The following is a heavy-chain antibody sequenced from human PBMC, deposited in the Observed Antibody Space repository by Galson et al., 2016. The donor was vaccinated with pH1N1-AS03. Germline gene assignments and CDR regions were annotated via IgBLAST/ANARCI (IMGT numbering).Heavy chain of an antibody. J-gene: IGHJ6*04. CDR2: IYPGDSYT. V-gene: IGHV5-51*01. CDR1: GYSFTNYW. D-gene: IGHD3-16*01. Sequence: SGAEVKKPGESLKISCKGSGYSFTNYWIGWVRQMPGKGLEWMGIIYPGDSYTRYSSSFQGQVTISSDKSITPAYLQWSNLKASDTAMYYCARHRLSVTHSFATRGIDVWGKGTTVTVSS. CDR3: ARHRLSVTHSFATRGIDV.